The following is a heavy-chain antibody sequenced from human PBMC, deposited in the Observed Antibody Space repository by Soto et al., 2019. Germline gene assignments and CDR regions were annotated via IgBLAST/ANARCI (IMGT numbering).Heavy chain of an antibody. CDR3: ATDSITMVRGVTFTDAFDI. CDR2: FDPEDGET. CDR1: GYTLTELS. J-gene: IGHJ3*02. D-gene: IGHD3-10*01. V-gene: IGHV1-24*01. Sequence: GASVKVSCKVSGYTLTELSMHWVRQAPGKGLEWMGGFDPEDGETIYAQKFQGRVTMTEDTSTDTAYMELSSLRSEDTAVYYCATDSITMVRGVTFTDAFDIWGQGTMVTVSS.